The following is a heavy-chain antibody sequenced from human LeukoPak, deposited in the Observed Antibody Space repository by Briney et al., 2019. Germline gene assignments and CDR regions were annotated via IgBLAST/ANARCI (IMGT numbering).Heavy chain of an antibody. D-gene: IGHD6-19*01. J-gene: IGHJ4*02. V-gene: IGHV3-30*03. Sequence: GGSLRLSCAASGFTFSSYGMHWVRQAPGKGLEWVAVISYDGSNKYYADSVKGRFTISRDNADNTLYLHMNSLRADDTAVYYCARGVSSSWFFDLWGQGSLVIVSS. CDR2: ISYDGSNK. CDR1: GFTFSSYG. CDR3: ARGVSSSWFFDL.